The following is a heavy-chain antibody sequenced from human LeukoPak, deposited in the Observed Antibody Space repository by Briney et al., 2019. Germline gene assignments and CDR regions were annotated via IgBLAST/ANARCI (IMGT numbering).Heavy chain of an antibody. Sequence: GGSLRLSCAASGFTFSSYAMSWVRQAPGKGLEWVSAISGSGGSTYYADSVKGRFTISRDNSKNTLYLQMISLRAEDTAVYYCAKRVVHDYYYYGMDVWGKGTTVTVSS. D-gene: IGHD5/OR15-5a*01. CDR3: AKRVVHDYYYYGMDV. V-gene: IGHV3-23*01. CDR2: ISGSGGST. J-gene: IGHJ6*04. CDR1: GFTFSSYA.